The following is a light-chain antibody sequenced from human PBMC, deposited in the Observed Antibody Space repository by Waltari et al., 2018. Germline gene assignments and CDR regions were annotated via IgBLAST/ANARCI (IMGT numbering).Light chain of an antibody. J-gene: IGKJ1*01. CDR3: HQSFTIPWT. CDR2: ASS. V-gene: IGKV1-39*01. Sequence: DIQMTQSPSSLSASVGDRVTITCRASQSIRSYLNWYQQKPGKAPKVLIYASSNLQGGVPSRFSGSGSGTEFILTITSLQPEDFGTYYCHQSFTIPWTFGQGTKVEIK. CDR1: QSIRSY.